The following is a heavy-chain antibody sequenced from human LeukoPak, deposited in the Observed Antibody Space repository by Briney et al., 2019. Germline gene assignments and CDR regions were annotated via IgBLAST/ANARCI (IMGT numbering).Heavy chain of an antibody. D-gene: IGHD3-9*01. Sequence: SVKVSCTASGGTFSSYAISWVRQAPGQGLEWMGGIIPIFGTANYAQKFQGRVTITADESTSTAYMELSSLRSEDTAVYYCARGRAVNWLPFDYWGQGTLVTVSS. CDR3: ARGRAVNWLPFDY. J-gene: IGHJ4*02. CDR1: GGTFSSYA. CDR2: IIPIFGTA. V-gene: IGHV1-69*01.